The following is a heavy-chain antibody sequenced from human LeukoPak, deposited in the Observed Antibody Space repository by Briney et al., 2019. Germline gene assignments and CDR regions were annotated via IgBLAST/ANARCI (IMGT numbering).Heavy chain of an antibody. CDR1: GFTFTNYP. D-gene: IGHD6-19*01. J-gene: IGHJ3*01. Sequence: PGGSLRLSCAASGFTFTNYPMSWVRQAPGKGLEWVSRTIDSGRTYYADFVKGRFTISRDNSKSTLYLQMNSLRVEDTAVYYCAKRRAVSDTGGFDVWGQGTMVTVSS. CDR2: TIDSGRT. V-gene: IGHV3-23*01. CDR3: AKRRAVSDTGGFDV.